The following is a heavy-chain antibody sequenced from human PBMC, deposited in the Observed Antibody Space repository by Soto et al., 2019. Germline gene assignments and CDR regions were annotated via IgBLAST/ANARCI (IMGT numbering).Heavy chain of an antibody. CDR1: GFIVSSNY. D-gene: IGHD2-15*01. V-gene: IGHV3-53*01. CDR2: IYSGGTT. J-gene: IGHJ6*02. Sequence: PGGSLRLSCAASGFIVSSNYMNWVRQAPGKGLEWVSAIYSGGTTNYADSVKGRFTISRDNSKNTLFLQMNSLRAEDTAVYYCARSGYCSGGSCYAYFHYGMDVWGQGTTVTV. CDR3: ARSGYCSGGSCYAYFHYGMDV.